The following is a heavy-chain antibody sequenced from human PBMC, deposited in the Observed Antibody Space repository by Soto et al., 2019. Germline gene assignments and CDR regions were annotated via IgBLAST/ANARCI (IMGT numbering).Heavy chain of an antibody. CDR2: IIPIFGTA. CDR1: GGTFSSYA. J-gene: IGHJ6*02. V-gene: IGHV1-69*13. CDR3: AREGPDYYGMDV. Sequence: SVKVSCKASGGTFSSYAISWVRQAPGQGLEWMGGIIPIFGTANYAQKFQGRVTITADESTSTAYMELSSLRSEDTAVYYCAREGPDYYGMDVWGQGTTVTVSS.